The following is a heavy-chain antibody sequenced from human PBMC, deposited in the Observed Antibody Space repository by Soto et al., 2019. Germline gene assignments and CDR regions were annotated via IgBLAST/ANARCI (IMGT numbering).Heavy chain of an antibody. CDR1: GGSFSGYY. V-gene: IGHV4-34*01. Sequence: PSETLSLTCAVYGGSFSGYYWSWIRQPPGKGLEWIGEINHSGSTNYNPSLKSRVTISVDTSKNQFSLKLSSVTAAETAVYYCARCSSTSCYHFEYLGQGIPVTVPS. J-gene: IGHJ4*02. D-gene: IGHD2-2*01. CDR3: ARCSSTSCYHFEY. CDR2: INHSGST.